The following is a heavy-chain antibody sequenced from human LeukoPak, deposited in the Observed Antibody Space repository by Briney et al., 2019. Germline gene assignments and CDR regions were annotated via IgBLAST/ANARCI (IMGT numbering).Heavy chain of an antibody. CDR3: ARDVIVVAKGYFDY. V-gene: IGHV4-34*01. CDR2: INHSGST. CDR1: GGSFSGYY. D-gene: IGHD3-22*01. Sequence: SETLSLTCAVYGGSFSGYYWSWIRQPPVKGLEWIGEINHSGSTNYNPSLKSRVTISVDTSKNQFSLKLSSVTAADTAVYYCARDVIVVAKGYFDYWGQGTLVTVSS. J-gene: IGHJ4*02.